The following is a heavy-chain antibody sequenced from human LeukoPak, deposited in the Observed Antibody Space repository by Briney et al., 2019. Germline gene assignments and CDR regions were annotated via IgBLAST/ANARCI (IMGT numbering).Heavy chain of an antibody. CDR2: INTNTGNP. D-gene: IGHD1-26*01. J-gene: IGHJ6*03. CDR3: ATPIGSDYYYYMDV. CDR1: GYTFTSYA. Sequence: ASVKVSCKASGYTFTSYAMNWVRQAPGQGLEWMGWINTNTGNPTYAQGFTGRFVFSLDTSVSTAYLQISSLKAEDTAVYYCATPIGSDYYYYMDVWGKGTTVTVSS. V-gene: IGHV7-4-1*02.